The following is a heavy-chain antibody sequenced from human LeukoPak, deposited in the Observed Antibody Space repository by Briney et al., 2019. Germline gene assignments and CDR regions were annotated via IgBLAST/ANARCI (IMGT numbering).Heavy chain of an antibody. CDR3: ARLSRGSSSSGYFDY. CDR2: MYYTGST. Sequence: PSETLSLTCSVSGGFISNYYWSWIRQPPGKGLEWIGYMYYTGSTNYNPSLKSRVTISVDTSKNQFSLKLSSVTAADTALYYCARLSRGSSSSGYFDYWGQGTLVTVSS. V-gene: IGHV4-59*01. CDR1: GGFISNYY. J-gene: IGHJ4*02. D-gene: IGHD6-6*01.